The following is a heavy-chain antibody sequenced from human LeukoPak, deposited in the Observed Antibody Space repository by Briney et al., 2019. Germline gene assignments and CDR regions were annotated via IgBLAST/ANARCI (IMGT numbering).Heavy chain of an antibody. CDR3: AKDRGDTSFDY. CDR2: ISSSGSTI. V-gene: IGHV3-48*03. CDR1: GFTFSSYE. D-gene: IGHD3-10*01. J-gene: IGHJ4*02. Sequence: GGSLRLSCAASGFTFSSYEMNWVRQAPGKGLEWVSYISSSGSTIYYADSVKGRFTISRDSAKNTVYLQMNSLRAEDTAVYYCAKDRGDTSFDYWGQGTLVTVSS.